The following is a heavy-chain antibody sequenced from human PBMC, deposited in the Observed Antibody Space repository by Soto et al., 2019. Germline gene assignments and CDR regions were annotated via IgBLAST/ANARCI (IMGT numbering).Heavy chain of an antibody. Sequence: EVQLVESGGVVVQPGGSLRLSCAASGFTFDDYTMHWVRQAPGKGLEWVSLISWDGGSTYYADSVKGRFTISRDNSKNALYLQMNSLRTEDTALYYCAKPSPEHAFDIWGQGTMVTVSS. J-gene: IGHJ3*02. V-gene: IGHV3-43*01. CDR1: GFTFDDYT. CDR2: ISWDGGST. CDR3: AKPSPEHAFDI. D-gene: IGHD2-2*01.